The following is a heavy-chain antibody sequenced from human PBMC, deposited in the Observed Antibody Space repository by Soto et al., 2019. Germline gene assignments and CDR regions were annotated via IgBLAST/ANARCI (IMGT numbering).Heavy chain of an antibody. CDR2: ISYDGSNK. D-gene: IGHD2-15*01. CDR1: GFTFSSYA. J-gene: IGHJ4*02. V-gene: IGHV3-30-3*01. Sequence: QVQLVESGGGVVQPGRSLRLSCAASGFTFSSYAMHWVRQAPGKGLEWVAVISYDGSNKYYADSVKGRFTISRDNSKNXLYLQLNRLRAEETAVYYCARKGGVSGGYLYYFDYWGRGTLVTVSS. CDR3: ARKGGVSGGYLYYFDY.